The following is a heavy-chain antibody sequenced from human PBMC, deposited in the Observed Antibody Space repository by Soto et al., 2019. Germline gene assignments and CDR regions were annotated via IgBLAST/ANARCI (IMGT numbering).Heavy chain of an antibody. CDR3: ARDVNSIFDDFADMRWNFDS. CDR1: AGSIDNFY. Sequence: SETLSLTSRLHAGSIDNFYWSWVRQSAGKGLEWIGRVFTTGTTDYNTSLKGRVTISVDTSKNQFSLSLRSVTAADTAIYYCARDVNSIFDDFADMRWNFDSWGQGTLVTVSS. V-gene: IGHV4-59*10. CDR2: VFTTGTT. J-gene: IGHJ5*01. D-gene: IGHD3-3*02.